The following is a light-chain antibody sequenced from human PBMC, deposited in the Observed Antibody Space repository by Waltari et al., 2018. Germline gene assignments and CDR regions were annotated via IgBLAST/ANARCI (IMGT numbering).Light chain of an antibody. CDR3: AAWDDSLNGRV. Sequence: QSVLTQPPSASGTPGQRVTISCSGSSSNIGSNTVNWYQQLPGTAPKLLIYSNKPRPSGVPDRFSGSNSGTSASLAISGLQSEDEADYYCAAWDDSLNGRVFGGGTKLTVL. CDR2: SNK. CDR1: SSNIGSNT. J-gene: IGLJ3*02. V-gene: IGLV1-44*01.